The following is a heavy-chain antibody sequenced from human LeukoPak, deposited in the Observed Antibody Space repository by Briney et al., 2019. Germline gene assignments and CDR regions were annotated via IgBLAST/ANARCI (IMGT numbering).Heavy chain of an antibody. D-gene: IGHD2-15*01. CDR1: GYTFTIYG. Sequence: ASVKVSCKTSGYTFTIYGISWVRQAPGQGLEWMGWISPYNGNTNYAQKLQGRVTMTTDTSTSTAYMELRSLRSDDTAVYYCARLHYAGVVVAAPDVFDPWGQGTLVTVSS. CDR3: ARLHYAGVVVAAPDVFDP. J-gene: IGHJ5*02. CDR2: ISPYNGNT. V-gene: IGHV1-18*01.